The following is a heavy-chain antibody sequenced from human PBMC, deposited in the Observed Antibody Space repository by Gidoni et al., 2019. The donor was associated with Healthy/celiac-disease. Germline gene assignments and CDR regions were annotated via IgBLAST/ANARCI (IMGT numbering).Heavy chain of an antibody. CDR1: GFTFSSYA. CDR3: AKDGIAAAARAEYFQH. V-gene: IGHV3-23*01. D-gene: IGHD6-13*01. J-gene: IGHJ1*01. CDR2: ISGSGGST. Sequence: EVQLLESGGGLVQPGGSLRLSCAASGFTFSSYAMSWVRQAPGKGLEWVSAISGSGGSTYYADSVKGRFTISRDNSKNTLYLQMNSLRAEDTAVYYCAKDGIAAAARAEYFQHWGQGTLVTVSS.